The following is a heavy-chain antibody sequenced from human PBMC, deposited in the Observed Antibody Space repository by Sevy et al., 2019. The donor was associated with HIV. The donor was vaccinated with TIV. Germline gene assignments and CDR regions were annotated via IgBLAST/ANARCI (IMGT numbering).Heavy chain of an antibody. V-gene: IGHV3-11*01. CDR1: GFTFSDYY. J-gene: IGHJ4*02. CDR2: ISNSGVI. D-gene: IGHD3-3*02. CDR3: AKDILAPGLHFDY. Sequence: GGSLRLSCAASGFTFSDYYMSWIRQAPGKGLEWLSYISNSGVIYYADSVKGRFTISRDNAKNSRYLQMNSLRAEDTAVYYCAKDILAPGLHFDYWGQGTLVTVSS.